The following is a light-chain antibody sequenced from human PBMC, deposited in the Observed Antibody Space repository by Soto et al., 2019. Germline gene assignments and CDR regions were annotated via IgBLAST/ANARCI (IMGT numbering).Light chain of an antibody. CDR1: QRLXSN. J-gene: IGKJ1*01. V-gene: IGKV3-15*01. CDR2: YAS. Sequence: EIEMTNCASTLPVSPGERATLSCRASQRLXSNLAWYKKKPGQAPRILIXYASTRGTGIVARLIGSGSGREFTLIISSIRPEDVAVSYCRQYNKCSPWTFGQGTKVDIK. CDR3: RQYNKCSPWT.